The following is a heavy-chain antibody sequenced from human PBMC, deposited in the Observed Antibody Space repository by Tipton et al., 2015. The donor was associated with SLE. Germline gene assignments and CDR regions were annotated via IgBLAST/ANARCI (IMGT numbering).Heavy chain of an antibody. Sequence: TLSLTCTVSGGSISRIGYYWGWIRQHPGKGLEWIGYIYHTGSTYYNPSLESRLTISIDTSKNQFSLRLTSMTPADTALYYCARARRTTSSHFDYWGQGTLVTVSS. D-gene: IGHD1-14*01. V-gene: IGHV4-31*03. CDR1: GGSISRIGYY. J-gene: IGHJ4*02. CDR2: IYHTGST. CDR3: ARARRTTSSHFDY.